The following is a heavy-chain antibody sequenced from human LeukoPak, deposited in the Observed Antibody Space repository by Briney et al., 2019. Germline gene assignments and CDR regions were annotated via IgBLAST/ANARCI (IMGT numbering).Heavy chain of an antibody. CDR3: ALWSYYYYGLDV. J-gene: IGHJ6*02. CDR2: SRNKAKSHTT. CDR1: GFTFSDHD. D-gene: IGHD5-18*01. V-gene: IGHV3-72*01. Sequence: GGSLRLSCAASGFTFSDHDMDWVRQAPGKGLEWVGRSRNKAKSHTTEYAASVKGRFIISRDDSNNSVFLQMNSLRTEDTAVYYCALWSYYYYGLDVWGQGTTVTVS.